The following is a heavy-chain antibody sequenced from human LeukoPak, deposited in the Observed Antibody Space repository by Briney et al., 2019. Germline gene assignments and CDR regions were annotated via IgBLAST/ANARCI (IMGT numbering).Heavy chain of an antibody. CDR3: ARGAYYGMDV. Sequence: GASVKVSFTTSGYTFTGNYLHWVRLAPGQGLEWMGWINPNSGGTNYAQKFQGRVTMTRDTSISTAYMELSRLSSDDTALYYCARGAYYGMDVWGPGTTVSVSS. J-gene: IGHJ6*02. CDR1: GYTFTGNY. CDR2: INPNSGGT. V-gene: IGHV1-2*02.